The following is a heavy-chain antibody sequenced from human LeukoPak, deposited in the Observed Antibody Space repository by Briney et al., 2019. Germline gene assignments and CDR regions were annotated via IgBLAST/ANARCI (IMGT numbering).Heavy chain of an antibody. V-gene: IGHV4-61*02. J-gene: IGHJ6*03. D-gene: IGHD2-15*01. CDR1: SVSISSSNYY. CDR2: ISTIGIT. Sequence: SETLSLTCTVSSVSISSSNYYWSWIRQPAGGGLEWIGRISTIGITNYNPSLISRVTISIDMSKNQFSLKLSSVTAADTAVYYCARDGCGGSCFHYYYYYMDVWGKGTTVTISS. CDR3: ARDGCGGSCFHYYYYYMDV.